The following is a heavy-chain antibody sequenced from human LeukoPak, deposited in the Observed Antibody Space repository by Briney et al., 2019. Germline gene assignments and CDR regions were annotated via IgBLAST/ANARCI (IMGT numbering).Heavy chain of an antibody. CDR2: TYYSSNCYN. D-gene: IGHD6-19*01. V-gene: IGHV6-1*01. CDR3: AREVAVAGPFDY. J-gene: IGHJ4*02. CDR1: GDNFSSNSVG. Sequence: SQTLSLTCALSGDNFSSNSVGWDWGRQSRRRGLEWLGNTYYSSNCYNDYALSVKSRITIDPDTSKNQFSLQLNSVTPEDTAVYYCAREVAVAGPFDYWGQGILVSVSS.